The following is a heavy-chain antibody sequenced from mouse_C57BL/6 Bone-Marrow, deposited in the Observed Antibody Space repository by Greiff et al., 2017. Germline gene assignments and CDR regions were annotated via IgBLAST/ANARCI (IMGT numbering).Heavy chain of an antibody. CDR2: INPYNGGT. CDR1: GYTFTDYY. CDR3: ARSSSYWYFDV. Sequence: VQLQQSGPVLVKPGASVKMSCKASGYTFTDYYMNWVKQSHGKSLEWIGVINPYNGGTSYNQKFKGKATLTVDKSSSTAYMELNSLTSEDSAVYYCARSSSYWYFDVWGTGTTVTVSS. V-gene: IGHV1-19*01. J-gene: IGHJ1*03. D-gene: IGHD1-1*01.